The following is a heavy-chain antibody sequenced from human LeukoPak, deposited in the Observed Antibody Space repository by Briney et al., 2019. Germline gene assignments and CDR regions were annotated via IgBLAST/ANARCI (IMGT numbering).Heavy chain of an antibody. J-gene: IGHJ3*02. CDR3: AKAPYYYDSRGSPYAFDI. D-gene: IGHD3-22*01. CDR1: GFTFSSYT. V-gene: IGHV3-48*01. Sequence: PRGSLRLSCAASGFTFSSYTMNWVRQAPGKGLEWVSYICSSSSSIYYADSVKGRFTISRDNAKNSLYLHMNSLRAEDTAVYYCAKAPYYYDSRGSPYAFDIWGQGTMVTVSS. CDR2: ICSSSSSI.